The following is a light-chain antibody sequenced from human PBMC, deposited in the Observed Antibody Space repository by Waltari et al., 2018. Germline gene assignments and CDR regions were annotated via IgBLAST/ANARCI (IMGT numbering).Light chain of an antibody. V-gene: IGLV3-19*01. CDR3: NSRDSSGNLYV. J-gene: IGLJ1*01. CDR2: GEN. Sequence: SSELTQDPAVSVAFGQTVRITFQGDSPGSNYANWYPPKPGQAPVLVIHGENNRPAGIPDRFSGSSSGDTASLTITGAQAEDEADYYCNSRDSSGNLYVFGTGTKVTVL. CDR1: SPGSNY.